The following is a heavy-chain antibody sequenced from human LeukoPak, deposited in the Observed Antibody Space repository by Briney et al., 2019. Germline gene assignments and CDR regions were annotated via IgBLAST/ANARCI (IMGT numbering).Heavy chain of an antibody. V-gene: IGHV3-30*03. CDR1: GFTFSSYS. D-gene: IGHD3-3*01. Sequence: PGGSLRLSCAASGFTFSSYSMNWVRQAPGKGLEWVAVISYDGSNKYYADSVKGRFTISRDNSKNTLYLQMNSLRAEDTAVYYCAREPNYDFWSGYFFDYWGQGTLVTVSS. CDR2: ISYDGSNK. J-gene: IGHJ4*02. CDR3: AREPNYDFWSGYFFDY.